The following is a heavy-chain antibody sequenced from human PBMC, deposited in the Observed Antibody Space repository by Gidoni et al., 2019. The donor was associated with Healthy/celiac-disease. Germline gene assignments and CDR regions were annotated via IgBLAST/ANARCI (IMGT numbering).Heavy chain of an antibody. CDR1: GGSFSGYY. D-gene: IGHD5-18*01. CDR3: ARVSQADVDTAMEHSDY. V-gene: IGHV4-34*01. J-gene: IGHJ4*02. Sequence: QVQLQQWGAGLLKPSETLSLTCAVYGGSFSGYYWSWIRQPPGKGLEWIGEINHSGSTNYNPSLKSRVTISVDTSKNQFSLKLSSVTAADTAVYYCARVSQADVDTAMEHSDYWGQGTLVTVSS. CDR2: INHSGST.